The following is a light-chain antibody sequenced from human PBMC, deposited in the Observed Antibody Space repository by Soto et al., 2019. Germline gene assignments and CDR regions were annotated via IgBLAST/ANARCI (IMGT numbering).Light chain of an antibody. V-gene: IGLV2-8*01. J-gene: IGLJ3*02. Sequence: QSALTQPPSASGSPGQSVTISCTGTSSDVGGYNYVSWYQQHPGKAPKLMIYEVSKRPSGVPDRFSGSKSGNTASLTVSGLQAEDVADYYCSSYAGSNNFRVFGGGTKVTVL. CDR2: EVS. CDR3: SSYAGSNNFRV. CDR1: SSDVGGYNY.